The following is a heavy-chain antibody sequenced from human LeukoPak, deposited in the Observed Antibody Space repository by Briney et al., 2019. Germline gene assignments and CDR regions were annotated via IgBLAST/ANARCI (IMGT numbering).Heavy chain of an antibody. CDR3: ARADVDTAMVTRY. CDR1: GYTFTSYD. D-gene: IGHD5-18*01. Sequence: ASVKVSCKASGYTFTSYDFNWVRQATGQRPEWMGWMSPNSGDTGYAQKFQDRVTMTTDTSTSTAYMELRSLRSDDTAVYYCARADVDTAMVTRYWGQGTLVTVSS. CDR2: MSPNSGDT. V-gene: IGHV1-8*01. J-gene: IGHJ4*02.